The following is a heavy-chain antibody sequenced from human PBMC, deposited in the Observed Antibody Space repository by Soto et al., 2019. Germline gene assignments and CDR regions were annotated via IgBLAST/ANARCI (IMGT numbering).Heavy chain of an antibody. CDR3: ETSFGSGSRAFDY. CDR2: FNPILSFS. CDR1: GDTFNFYT. Sequence: QVQLVQSGAEVKKPGSSVKVSCKASGDTFNFYTINWVRQAPGLGLEWMGRFNPILSFSNSALKFQGRVTFTADKSTSTAYMVLSSLRSEDTAIYYCETSFGSGSRAFDYWGQGALVTVSS. V-gene: IGHV1-69*02. D-gene: IGHD3-10*01. J-gene: IGHJ4*02.